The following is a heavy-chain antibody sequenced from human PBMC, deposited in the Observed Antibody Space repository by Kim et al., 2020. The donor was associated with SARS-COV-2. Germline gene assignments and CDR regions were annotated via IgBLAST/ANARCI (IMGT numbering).Heavy chain of an antibody. D-gene: IGHD3-22*01. J-gene: IGHJ4*02. CDR1: GFTFSTYS. CDR3: ARDRYYDSSGVDY. V-gene: IGHV3-21*01. Sequence: GGSLRLSCAASGFTFSTYSMNWVRQAPGKGLEWVSSISSSSSYIYYADSVKGRFTISRDNAKNSLYLQMNSLRAEDTAVYYCARDRYYDSSGVDYWGQGTLVTVSS. CDR2: ISSSSSYI.